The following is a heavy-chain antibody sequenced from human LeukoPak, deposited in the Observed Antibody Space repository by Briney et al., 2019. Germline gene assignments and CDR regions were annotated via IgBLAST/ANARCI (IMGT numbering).Heavy chain of an antibody. CDR2: INHSGST. V-gene: IGHV4-34*01. J-gene: IGHJ4*02. D-gene: IGHD4-17*01. Sequence: SETLSLTCAVYGGSFSGYYWGWIRQPPGKGLEWIGEINHSGSTNYNPSLKSRVTISVDTSKNQFSLKLSSVTAADTAVYYCARIPTVTFFDYWGQGTLVTVSS. CDR1: GGSFSGYY. CDR3: ARIPTVTFFDY.